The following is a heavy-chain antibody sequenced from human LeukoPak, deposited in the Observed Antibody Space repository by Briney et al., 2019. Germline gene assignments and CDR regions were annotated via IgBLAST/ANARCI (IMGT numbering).Heavy chain of an antibody. J-gene: IGHJ5*01. Sequence: GSLRRSSSAAGFTVSSYALMCVGRAPGKGRVGGSTIIGSGDDTVYADSVKGRFTISRDNSKNTLYLQMDSLRAEDTAVYYCARGGYGHGWSFDSWGQETLVTVSS. V-gene: IGHV3-23*01. CDR2: IIGSGDDT. CDR3: ARGGYGHGWSFDS. D-gene: IGHD6-19*01. CDR1: GFTVSSYA.